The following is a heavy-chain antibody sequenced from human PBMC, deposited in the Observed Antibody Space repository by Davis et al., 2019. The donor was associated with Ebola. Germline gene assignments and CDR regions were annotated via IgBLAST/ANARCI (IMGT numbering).Heavy chain of an antibody. CDR3: ARDSSGDNN. CDR2: INPNSGGT. CDR1: GYTFTGYY. D-gene: IGHD6-19*01. Sequence: ASVKVSCKASGYTFTGYYMHWVRQAPGQGLEWMGWINPNSGGTNYAQKFQGWVTMTRDTSTSTVYMELRSLRSDDTAVYYCARDSSGDNNWGQGTLVTVSS. V-gene: IGHV1-2*04. J-gene: IGHJ4*02.